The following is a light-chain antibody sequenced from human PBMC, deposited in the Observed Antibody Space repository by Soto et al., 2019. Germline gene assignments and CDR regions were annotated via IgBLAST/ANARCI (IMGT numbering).Light chain of an antibody. CDR1: QSVLYSSNNKYY. CDR3: QQYYSTPLT. J-gene: IGKJ4*02. CDR2: WAS. V-gene: IGKV4-1*01. Sequence: DIVMTQSPDSLAVSLGERATINCKSSQSVLYSSNNKYYLAWYQQKPGQPPKLLIYWASTRESVVRDRFSGSGSGTDFTLTISSLQAEDVAVYYCQQYYSTPLTFGGGTKVEIK.